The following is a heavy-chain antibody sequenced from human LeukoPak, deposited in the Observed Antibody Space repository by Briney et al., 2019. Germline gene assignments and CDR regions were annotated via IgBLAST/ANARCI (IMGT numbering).Heavy chain of an antibody. CDR2: INHSGGT. CDR3: ARRAYYGSGSSWFDP. J-gene: IGHJ5*02. V-gene: IGHV4-34*01. D-gene: IGHD3-10*01. Sequence: PSETLSLTCAVYGGSFSGYYWSWIRQPPGKGLEWIGEINHSGGTNYNPSLKSRVTISVDTSKSQFSLKLSSVTAADTAVYYCARRAYYGSGSSWFDPWGQGTLVTVSS. CDR1: GGSFSGYY.